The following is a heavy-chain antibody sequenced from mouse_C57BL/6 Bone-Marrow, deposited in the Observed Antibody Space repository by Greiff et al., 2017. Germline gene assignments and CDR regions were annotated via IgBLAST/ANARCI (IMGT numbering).Heavy chain of an antibody. D-gene: IGHD1-1*01. V-gene: IGHV1-50*01. CDR3: ARDDYGSSHWYFDV. CDR1: GYTFTSYW. Sequence: QVQLQQSGAELVKPGASVKLSCKASGYTFTSYWMQWVKQRPGQGLEWIGEIDPSDSYTNYNQKFKGKATLTVDTSSSTAYMQLSSLTSEDSAVYYCARDDYGSSHWYFDVWGTGTTVTVSS. J-gene: IGHJ1*03. CDR2: IDPSDSYT.